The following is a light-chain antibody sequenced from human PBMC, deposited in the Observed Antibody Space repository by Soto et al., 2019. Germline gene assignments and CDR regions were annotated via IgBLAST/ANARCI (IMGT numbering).Light chain of an antibody. V-gene: IGKV3-20*01. Sequence: EIVLTQSPGTLSLSPGERATLSCRASQSVSSTYLAWYQQKPGQAPSPLIYGASSRATGIPDRFSGSGSGTDFTLTISRLEPEDFAVYYCQQHGSSPYTFGQGTKLEIK. CDR2: GAS. CDR3: QQHGSSPYT. CDR1: QSVSSTY. J-gene: IGKJ2*01.